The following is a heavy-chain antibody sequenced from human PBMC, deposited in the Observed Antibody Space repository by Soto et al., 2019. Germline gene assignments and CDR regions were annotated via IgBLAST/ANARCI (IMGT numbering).Heavy chain of an antibody. D-gene: IGHD3-3*01. CDR1: GFTFSSYA. CDR2: ISYDGSNK. CDR3: ARDSDISITIFGVVIARYYFDY. Sequence: QVQLVESGGGVVQPGRSLRLSCAASGFTFSSYAMHWVRQAPGKGLEWVAVISYDGSNKYYADSVKGRFTISRDNSKNTLDLQMNSLRAEDTAVYYCARDSDISITIFGVVIARYYFDYWGQGTLVTVSS. J-gene: IGHJ4*02. V-gene: IGHV3-30-3*01.